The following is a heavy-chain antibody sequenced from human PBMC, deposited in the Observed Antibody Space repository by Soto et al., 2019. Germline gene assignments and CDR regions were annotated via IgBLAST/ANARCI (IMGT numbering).Heavy chain of an antibody. CDR1: GFTFDDYA. CDR3: AKDTVSHYAGYMDV. D-gene: IGHD1-26*01. CDR2: ISWNSGSI. J-gene: IGHJ6*03. Sequence: GGSLRLSCAASGFTFDDYAMHWVRQAPGKGLEWVSGISWNSGSIGYADSVKGRFTISRDNAKNSLYLQMNSLRAEDTALYYCAKDTVSHYAGYMDVWGKGTTVTVSS. V-gene: IGHV3-9*01.